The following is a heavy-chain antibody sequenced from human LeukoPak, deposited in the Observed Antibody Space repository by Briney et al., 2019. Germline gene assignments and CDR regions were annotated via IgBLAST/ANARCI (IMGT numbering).Heavy chain of an antibody. J-gene: IGHJ6*03. Sequence: SETLSLTCTVSGGSISSYYWNWIRLPPGKGLEWIGYIYYNRSTNYNPSLKSRVTTSVDTSKNQFSLKLNSVTAADTAVYYCARASGSSGHYYYYMDVWGKGTTVTVSS. CDR3: ARASGSSGHYYYYMDV. V-gene: IGHV4-59*01. D-gene: IGHD6-13*01. CDR2: IYYNRST. CDR1: GGSISSYY.